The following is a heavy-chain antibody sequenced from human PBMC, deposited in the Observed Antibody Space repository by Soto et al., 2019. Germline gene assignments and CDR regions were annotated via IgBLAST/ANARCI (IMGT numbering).Heavy chain of an antibody. V-gene: IGHV3-48*02. D-gene: IGHD2-2*02. Sequence: GGSLRLSCAASGFTFSSYSMNWVRQAPGKGLEWVSYISSSSSTIYYADSVKGRFTISRDNAKNSLYLQMNSLRDEDTAVYYCARGGFPHIVVVPAAIGDYYGMDVWGQGTTVTVPS. CDR1: GFTFSSYS. J-gene: IGHJ6*02. CDR3: ARGGFPHIVVVPAAIGDYYGMDV. CDR2: ISSSSSTI.